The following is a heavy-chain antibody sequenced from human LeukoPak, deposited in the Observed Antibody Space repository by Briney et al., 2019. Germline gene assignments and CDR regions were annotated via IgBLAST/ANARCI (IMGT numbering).Heavy chain of an antibody. CDR1: GYRFTSYY. CDR2: INPNGGGT. D-gene: IGHD3-3*02. CDR3: ARDPISSNWPRGHFFDP. Sequence: GASVKHFCKASGYRFTSYYVNWVRQAPGQGLEWMGIINPNGGGTTYTGKFQGRVTMTRDTSTSTVYMELSSLRPDDTAVYYCARDPISSNWPRGHFFDPWGQGTLVTVSS. V-gene: IGHV1-46*01. J-gene: IGHJ5*02.